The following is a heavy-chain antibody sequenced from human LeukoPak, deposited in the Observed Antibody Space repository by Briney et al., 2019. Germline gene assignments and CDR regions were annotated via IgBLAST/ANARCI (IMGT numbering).Heavy chain of an antibody. CDR2: ISGSGGST. CDR1: GFTFSSYA. CDR3: ARDHDYYDSGGTYFDY. Sequence: GGSLRLSCAASGFTFSSYAMSWVRQAPGKGLEWVSAISGSGGSTYYADSVKGRFTISRDNSKNTLYLQMNSLGAEDTAVYYCARDHDYYDSGGTYFDYWGQGTLVTVSS. J-gene: IGHJ4*02. V-gene: IGHV3-23*01. D-gene: IGHD3-22*01.